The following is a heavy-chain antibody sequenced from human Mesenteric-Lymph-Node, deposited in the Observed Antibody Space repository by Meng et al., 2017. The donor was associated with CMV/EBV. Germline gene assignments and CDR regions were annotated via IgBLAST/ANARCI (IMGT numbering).Heavy chain of an antibody. D-gene: IGHD2-2*02. CDR2: ISGSGGAT. J-gene: IGHJ6*02. CDR3: ARAVVPAAILYYYYGMDV. CDR1: GFTVSRNY. Sequence: GGSLRLSCAASGFTVSRNYMTWVRQAPGKGLEWVSTISGSGGATYYADSVKGRFTISRDNSKNTLYLQMNSLRAEDTAVYYCARAVVPAAILYYYYGMDVWGQGTTVTVSS. V-gene: IGHV3-23*01.